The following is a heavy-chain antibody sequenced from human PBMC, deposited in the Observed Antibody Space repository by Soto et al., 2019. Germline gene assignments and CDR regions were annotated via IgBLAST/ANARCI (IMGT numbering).Heavy chain of an antibody. D-gene: IGHD3-22*01. Sequence: SETLSLTCTVSGGSISSGGYYWSWIRQHPGKGLEWIGYIYYSGSTYYNPSLKSRVTISVDTSKNQFSLKLSSVTAADTAVYYCARHYYYDSSGYYYAHYFDYWGQGTLVTVSS. V-gene: IGHV4-31*03. J-gene: IGHJ4*02. CDR2: IYYSGST. CDR1: GGSISSGGYY. CDR3: ARHYYYDSSGYYYAHYFDY.